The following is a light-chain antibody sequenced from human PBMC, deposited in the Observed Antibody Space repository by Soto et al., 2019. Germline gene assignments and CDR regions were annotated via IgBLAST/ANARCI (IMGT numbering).Light chain of an antibody. CDR2: GAS. V-gene: IGKV3-20*01. CDR3: QQYGSSLYT. J-gene: IGKJ2*01. CDR1: QSVSSNF. Sequence: EIMLTQSPGTLSLSPGERATVSCRASQSVSSNFLAWYQQKPGQAPRLLIYGASSSATGIPDRFSGSGSGTDFTLTISRLEPSDFAVYYCQQYGSSLYTFGQGTKLEIK.